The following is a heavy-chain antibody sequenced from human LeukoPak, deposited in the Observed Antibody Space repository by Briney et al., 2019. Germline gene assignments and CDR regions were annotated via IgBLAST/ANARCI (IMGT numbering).Heavy chain of an antibody. V-gene: IGHV3-23*01. CDR1: GFTFGDYG. D-gene: IGHD3-3*02. Sequence: PGGSLRLSCTTSGFTFGDYGLNWVRQAPGKGLEWVSAISGSGGSTYYADSVKGRFTISRDNSKNTLYLQMNSLRAEDTAVYYCAKSAHFYWGQGTLVTVSS. J-gene: IGHJ4*02. CDR3: AKSAHFY. CDR2: ISGSGGST.